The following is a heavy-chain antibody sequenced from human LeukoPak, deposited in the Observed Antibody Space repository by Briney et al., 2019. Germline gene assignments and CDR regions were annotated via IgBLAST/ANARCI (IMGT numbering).Heavy chain of an antibody. J-gene: IGHJ3*02. CDR3: ARVFQREAFDI. Sequence: GGSLRLSCAASGFTFSSYSMNWVRQAPGKGLEWVSSISSSSSYIYYADSVKGRFTISRDNAKNSLYLQMNSLRAEDTAVYYCARVFQREAFDIWGQGTMVTVSS. CDR2: ISSSSSYI. D-gene: IGHD2-21*01. V-gene: IGHV3-21*01. CDR1: GFTFSSYS.